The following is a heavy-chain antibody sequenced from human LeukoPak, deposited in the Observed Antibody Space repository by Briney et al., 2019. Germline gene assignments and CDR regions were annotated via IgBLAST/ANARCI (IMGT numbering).Heavy chain of an antibody. J-gene: IGHJ4*02. V-gene: IGHV3-23*01. D-gene: IGHD3-10*01. CDR1: GFTFSTYA. CDR2: ISGSGDNT. Sequence: GGSLTLSCEASGFTFSTYAMSWVRQAPGEGLEWVSAISGSGDNTYYANFVKGRFTISRDNSKNTLYLQMNTLRAEDTALYYCAKESAGSYHWIDSWGQGTPVNVSS. CDR3: AKESAGSYHWIDS.